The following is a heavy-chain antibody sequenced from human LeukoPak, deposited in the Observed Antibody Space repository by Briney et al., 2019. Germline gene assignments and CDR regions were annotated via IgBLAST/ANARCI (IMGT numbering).Heavy chain of an antibody. CDR2: IWYDGSNK. J-gene: IGHJ4*02. CDR3: ARGYYSSSRFDS. Sequence: PGGSLRLSCAASGFTFSNYGMHWVRQAPGKGLEWVAVIWYDGSNKYCADSVKGRFTISRDNSKNTLYLQINSLRPEDTAVYYCARGYYSSSRFDSWGQGTLVTVSS. D-gene: IGHD6-13*01. CDR1: GFTFSNYG. V-gene: IGHV3-33*01.